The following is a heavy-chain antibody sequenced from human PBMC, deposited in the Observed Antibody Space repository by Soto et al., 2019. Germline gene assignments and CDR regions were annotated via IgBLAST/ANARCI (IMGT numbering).Heavy chain of an antibody. CDR3: ARGLWVVVAATLVWFDP. D-gene: IGHD2-15*01. J-gene: IGHJ5*02. V-gene: IGHV4-34*01. Sequence: PSETLSLTCAVYGGSFSGYYWSWIRQPPGKGLEWIGEINHSGSTNYDPSLKSRVTISVDTSKNQFSLKLSSVTAADTAVYYCARGLWVVVAATLVWFDPWGQGTLVTVSS. CDR1: GGSFSGYY. CDR2: INHSGST.